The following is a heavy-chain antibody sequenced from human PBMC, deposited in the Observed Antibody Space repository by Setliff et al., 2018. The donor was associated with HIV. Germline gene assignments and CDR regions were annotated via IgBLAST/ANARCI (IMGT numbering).Heavy chain of an antibody. J-gene: IGHJ1*01. D-gene: IGHD1-26*01. CDR1: GGSFSGYY. V-gene: IGHV4-34*01. CDR2: IYHSGST. Sequence: PSETLSLTCAVYGGSFSGYYWSWIRQPPGKGLEWIGNIYHSGSTYYNPSLKSRVTISVDTSKNQFSLKLSSVTAADTAVYYCARSPNRVSGTVGYFQRWGRGTLVTVSS. CDR3: ARSPNRVSGTVGYFQR.